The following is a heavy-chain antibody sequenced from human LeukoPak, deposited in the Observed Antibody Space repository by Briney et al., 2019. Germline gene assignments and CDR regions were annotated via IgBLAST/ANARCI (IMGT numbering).Heavy chain of an antibody. CDR3: ARDVLWFGCFDL. J-gene: IGHJ2*01. D-gene: IGHD3-10*01. CDR2: INWNGGST. V-gene: IGHV3-20*04. CDR1: GFAFDDYG. Sequence: GGSLRLSCAASGFAFDDYGMSWVRQAPGKGLEWVSGINWNGGSTGYADSVKGRFTISRDNAKNSLYLQMNSLRAEDTAVYYCARDVLWFGCFDLWGRGTLVTVSS.